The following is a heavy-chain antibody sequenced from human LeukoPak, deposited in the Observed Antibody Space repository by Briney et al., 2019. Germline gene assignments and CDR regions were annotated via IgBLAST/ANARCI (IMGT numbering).Heavy chain of an antibody. D-gene: IGHD3-10*01. J-gene: IGHJ4*02. CDR2: VYYSGST. Sequence: SETLSLTCTISGGSIGSYFWNWIRQSPGKGLEWIGYVYYSGSTDYNSSLTSRATISIDTSNNHFSLKLSSVTAADTAVYYCARDSAVRGVLGLWGQGTLVTVSS. CDR3: ARDSAVRGVLGL. V-gene: IGHV4-59*01. CDR1: GGSIGSYF.